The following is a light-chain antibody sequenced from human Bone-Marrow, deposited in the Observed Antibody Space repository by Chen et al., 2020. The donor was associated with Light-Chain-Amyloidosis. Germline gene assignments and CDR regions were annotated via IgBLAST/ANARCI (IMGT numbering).Light chain of an antibody. J-gene: IGKJ4*01. Sequence: VLTQSPGPLSLSPGEGANLSCSASQTISSNYLTWYQQKFGQAPRLLIYGSSSRATGIPDRFTGSGSGTDFTLTINRLEPEDFAMYYCQQYGTSPLTFGGGTKVEIK. CDR2: GSS. CDR3: QQYGTSPLT. CDR1: QTISSNY. V-gene: IGKV3-20*01.